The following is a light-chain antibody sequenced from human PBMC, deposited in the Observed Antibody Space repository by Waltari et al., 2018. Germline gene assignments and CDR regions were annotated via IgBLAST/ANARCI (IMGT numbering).Light chain of an antibody. CDR2: KVS. V-gene: IGKV2-30*02. J-gene: IGKJ1*01. CDR3: MQGTHWPRT. Sequence: DAVMTQSPLSLPVTLGQPASISCRSTQSLVHSDGNTYLNWFQQRPGQSPRRLIYKVSDRDSGVPDRFSGGGSGTDFTLKISRVEAEDVGVYYCMQGTHWPRTFGQGTRVEIK. CDR1: QSLVHSDGNTY.